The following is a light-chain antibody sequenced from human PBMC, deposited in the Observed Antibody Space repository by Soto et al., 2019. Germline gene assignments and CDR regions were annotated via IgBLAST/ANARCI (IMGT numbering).Light chain of an antibody. CDR1: QGIGIY. J-gene: IGKJ2*01. V-gene: IGKV1-12*01. CDR3: QQANSLPYT. Sequence: DIQMTQSPSSVSASVGDRVTITCRASQGIGIYLAWYQQKPGKAPKLLIYAASTLQSGVPSRFRGSGSGTDFSLTISSRQPEDFATYFCQQANSLPYTFGQGTKLEIK. CDR2: AAS.